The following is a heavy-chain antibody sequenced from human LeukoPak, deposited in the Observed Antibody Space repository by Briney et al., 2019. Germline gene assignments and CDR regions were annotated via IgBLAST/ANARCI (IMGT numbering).Heavy chain of an antibody. V-gene: IGHV1-18*01. CDR2: ISAYNGNT. J-gene: IGHJ6*03. CDR1: GYTFTSYG. D-gene: IGHD2-2*01. CDR3: ARMGQPIYYYYMDV. Sequence: ASVKVSCKASGYTFTSYGISWVRQAPGQGLEWMGWISAYNGNTNYAQMLQGRVTMTTDTSTSSAYMELRSLRSDDTAVYYCARMGQPIYYYYMDVWGKGTKVTISS.